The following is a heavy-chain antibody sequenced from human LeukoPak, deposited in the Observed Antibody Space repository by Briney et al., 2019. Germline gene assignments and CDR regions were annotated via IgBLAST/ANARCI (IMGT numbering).Heavy chain of an antibody. D-gene: IGHD5-12*01. Sequence: SETLSLTCSVSGDSISLSFYYWGWIRQPPGKALEWIGSVYYSGTTSYNPSLKSRVTISVDTSKDQFSLKLSSVTAADTAVYYCARGRGRGYSGYDYFFGSDYWGQGTLVTVSS. CDR3: ARGRGRGYSGYDYFFGSDY. J-gene: IGHJ4*02. CDR2: VYYSGTT. CDR1: GDSISLSFYY. V-gene: IGHV4-39*07.